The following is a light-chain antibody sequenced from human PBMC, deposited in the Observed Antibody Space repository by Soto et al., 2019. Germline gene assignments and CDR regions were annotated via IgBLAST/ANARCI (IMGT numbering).Light chain of an antibody. CDR1: SRDIGGYDY. J-gene: IGLJ2*01. CDR2: DVN. Sequence: QSALTQPASVSGSPGQSITLSCTGTSRDIGGYDYVSWYQRHPGKAPKLIIYDVNHRPSGGSNRFSGSKSGNTASLTISGLQAEDEADYYCTSYASGSSHVVVGGGTKVTVL. CDR3: TSYASGSSHVV. V-gene: IGLV2-14*01.